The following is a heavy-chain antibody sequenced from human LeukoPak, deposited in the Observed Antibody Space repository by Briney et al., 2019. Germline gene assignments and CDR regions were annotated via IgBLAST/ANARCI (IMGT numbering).Heavy chain of an antibody. V-gene: IGHV4-59*08. J-gene: IGHJ5*02. Sequence: SETLSLTCTVSGGSIISYYCNWIRQPPGKGLEWIGYIYSSGSANYSPSLKSRVTISVDTSKNQSSLKLSSVTAADTAVYYCASASIAARANWFDPWGQGTLVTVSS. CDR1: GGSIISYY. CDR3: ASASIAARANWFDP. D-gene: IGHD6-6*01. CDR2: IYSSGSA.